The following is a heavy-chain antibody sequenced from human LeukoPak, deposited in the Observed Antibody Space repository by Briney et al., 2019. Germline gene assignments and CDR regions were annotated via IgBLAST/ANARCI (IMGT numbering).Heavy chain of an antibody. CDR2: TNPSGGNT. D-gene: IGHD3-9*01. CDR3: ARDQGLTGYFDY. Sequence: ASVKVSCKTSGYSFTNNYMHWVRQAPGQGLEWMGITNPSGGNTNYAQKFQGRVTLTRDTSTSTVYMELSSLRSEDTAVYYCARDQGLTGYFDYWGQGTLVTVSS. V-gene: IGHV1-46*01. J-gene: IGHJ4*02. CDR1: GYSFTNNY.